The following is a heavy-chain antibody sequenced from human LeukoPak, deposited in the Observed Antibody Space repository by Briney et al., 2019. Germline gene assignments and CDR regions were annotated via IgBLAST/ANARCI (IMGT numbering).Heavy chain of an antibody. CDR1: GGSISSYY. CDR3: AGYGEGGDAFDI. CDR2: IYYSGTT. Sequence: SETLSLTCTVSGGSISSYYWSWIRQPPGKGLEWIGYIYYSGTTNYNPSLKSRVTISVDTSKNQFSLKLSSVTAADTAVYYCAGYGEGGDAFDIWGQGTMVTVSS. D-gene: IGHD4-17*01. J-gene: IGHJ3*02. V-gene: IGHV4-59*08.